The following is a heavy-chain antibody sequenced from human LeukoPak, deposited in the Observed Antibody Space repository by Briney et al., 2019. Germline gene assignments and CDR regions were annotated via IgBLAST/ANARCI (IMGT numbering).Heavy chain of an antibody. CDR2: INHSGST. V-gene: IGHV4-34*01. D-gene: IGHD3-10*01. CDR3: ARRGDY. J-gene: IGHJ4*02. Sequence: SETLSLTCAVYGGSFSGYYWSWIRQPPGKGLEWIGEINHSGSTNYNPSLKSRVTISVDTSKNQFSLKLSSVTAADTAVYYCARRGDYWGQGTLVTVSS. CDR1: GGSFSGYY.